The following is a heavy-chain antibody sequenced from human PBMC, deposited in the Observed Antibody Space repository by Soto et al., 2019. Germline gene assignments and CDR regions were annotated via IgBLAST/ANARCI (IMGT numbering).Heavy chain of an antibody. CDR2: FDPEDGET. V-gene: IGHV1-24*01. D-gene: IGHD4-4*01. J-gene: IGHJ3*02. Sequence: ASVKVSCKVSGYTLTELSMHWVRQAPGKGLEWMGGFDPEDGETIYAQKFQGRVTMTEDTSTDTAYMELSSLRSEDTAVYYCASKTGGRLNVAFDIWGQGTMVTVSS. CDR3: ASKTGGRLNVAFDI. CDR1: GYTLTELS.